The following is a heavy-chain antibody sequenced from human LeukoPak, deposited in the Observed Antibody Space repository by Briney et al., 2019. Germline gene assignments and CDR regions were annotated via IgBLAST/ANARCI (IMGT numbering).Heavy chain of an antibody. CDR3: ARYMVRGVISY. CDR1: GDSISGFY. V-gene: IGHV4-59*12. CDR2: IYYSGST. Sequence: PSETLSLTCTVSGDSISGFYWSWIRQPPGKGLEWIGYIYYSGSTNYNPSLKSRVTISVDTSKNQFSLKLSSVTAADTAVYYCARYMVRGVISYWGQGTLVTVSS. J-gene: IGHJ4*02. D-gene: IGHD3-10*01.